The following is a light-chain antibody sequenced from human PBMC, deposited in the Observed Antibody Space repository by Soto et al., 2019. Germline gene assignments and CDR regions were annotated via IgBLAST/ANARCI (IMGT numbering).Light chain of an antibody. V-gene: IGKV3-20*01. J-gene: IGKJ5*01. CDR1: QTISSSS. Sequence: EIVVSRSAVGLSDSLEDTDTLSWWASQTISSSSLAWYRQKGGQAPRLLIYGASSRATGIPDRFSGSGSGTDFTLTISRLEPDDFAVYYCQQYGSSSTFGQGTRLEIK. CDR3: QQYGSSST. CDR2: GAS.